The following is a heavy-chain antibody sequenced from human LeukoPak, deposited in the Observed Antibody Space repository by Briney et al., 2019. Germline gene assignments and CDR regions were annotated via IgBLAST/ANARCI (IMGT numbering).Heavy chain of an antibody. CDR1: GYSVSSNSAA. Sequence: SQTLSLTCAISGYSVSSNSAAGNWIRQSASRGLEWLGRTYYRSKWYNDYAVSVKSRITINPDTSKNQFSLQLNSVTPEDTAVYYCARGLRGITMVRVGVSGYYMDVWGKGTTVTISS. CDR2: TYYRSKWYN. V-gene: IGHV6-1*01. D-gene: IGHD3-10*01. CDR3: ARGLRGITMVRVGVSGYYMDV. J-gene: IGHJ6*03.